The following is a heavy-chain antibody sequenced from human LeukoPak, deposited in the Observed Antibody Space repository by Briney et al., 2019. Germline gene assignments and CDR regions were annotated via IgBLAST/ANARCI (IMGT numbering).Heavy chain of an antibody. CDR3: AKDLGPYCSGGSCFPVWFDP. J-gene: IGHJ5*02. V-gene: IGHV3-23*01. D-gene: IGHD2-15*01. CDR2: ISVASNT. CDR1: GLAFSSYA. Sequence: GGSLRLSCAASGLAFSSYAMSWVRQAPGKGLEWVSTISVASNTFYADSVKGRFTISRDNSKNTLYLQMNSLRAEDTAVYYCAKDLGPYCSGGSCFPVWFDPWGQGTLVTVSS.